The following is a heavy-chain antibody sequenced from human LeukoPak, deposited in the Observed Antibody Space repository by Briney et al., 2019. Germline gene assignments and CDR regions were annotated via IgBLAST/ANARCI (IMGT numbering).Heavy chain of an antibody. V-gene: IGHV3-23*01. Sequence: GGSLRLSCAASGFTFSSYAMSWVRQAPGKGLEWVSAISGSGGSTYYADSVKGRFTISRDNSKNTLYLIMNSLRAEDTAVYYCAKEPVSGIAAAGTRHYWGQGTLVTVSS. D-gene: IGHD6-13*01. CDR3: AKEPVSGIAAAGTRHY. CDR1: GFTFSSYA. CDR2: ISGSGGST. J-gene: IGHJ4*02.